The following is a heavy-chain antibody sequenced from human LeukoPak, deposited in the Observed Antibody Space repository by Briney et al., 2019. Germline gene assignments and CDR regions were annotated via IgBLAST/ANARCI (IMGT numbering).Heavy chain of an antibody. CDR3: ARGCASSGWYFYYYGMDV. D-gene: IGHD6-19*01. Sequence: SQTLSLTCTVSGGSISSGGYYWSWIRQHPGKGLEWIGYIYYSGSTYYNPSLKSRVTISVDTSKNQFSLKLSSVTAADTAVYYCARGCASSGWYFYYYGMDVWGQGTTVTVSS. V-gene: IGHV4-31*03. CDR1: GGSISSGGYY. J-gene: IGHJ6*02. CDR2: IYYSGST.